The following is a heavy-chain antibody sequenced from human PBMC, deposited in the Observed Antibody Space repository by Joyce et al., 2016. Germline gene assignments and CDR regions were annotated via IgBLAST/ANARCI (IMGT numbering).Heavy chain of an antibody. Sequence: QVQLVESGGGMGQPGRSLPLSCAASGFSFSQFSMVLIRQAPGKGLEWAAVISSDGSNKYYADSAKGRFIISRDNSKNTLNLQMTGLRSDDTGVYYCARGTTVTRMGNWFDPWGQGTLVTVSS. CDR2: ISSDGSNK. V-gene: IGHV3-30-3*01. CDR3: ARGTTVTRMGNWFDP. CDR1: GFSFSQFS. D-gene: IGHD4-17*01. J-gene: IGHJ5*02.